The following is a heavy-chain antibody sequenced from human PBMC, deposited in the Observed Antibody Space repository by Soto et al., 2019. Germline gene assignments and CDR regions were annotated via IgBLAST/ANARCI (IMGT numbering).Heavy chain of an antibody. CDR3: AKDGGGYKYDYVMLDKYYYGMDV. D-gene: IGHD5-18*01. Sequence: QVQLVESGGGVVQPGRSLRLSCAASGFTFSTYAMHWVRQAPGKGLEWVAVISYDGTNKYYADSVRGRFTISRDNSKNTLFLQMNSLRDEDTAVYYYAKDGGGYKYDYVMLDKYYYGMDVWGQGKTDTVSS. V-gene: IGHV3-30-3*01. CDR2: ISYDGTNK. J-gene: IGHJ6*02. CDR1: GFTFSTYA.